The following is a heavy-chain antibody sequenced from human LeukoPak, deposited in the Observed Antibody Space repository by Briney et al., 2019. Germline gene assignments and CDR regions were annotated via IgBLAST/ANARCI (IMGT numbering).Heavy chain of an antibody. D-gene: IGHD2-2*01. Sequence: PSETLSLTCAVYGGSFSGYYWSWIRQPPGKGLEWIGEINHSGSTNYNPSLKSRVTISVDTSKNQFSLKLSSATAADTAVYYCARVGAVAPAAPLYALDYWGQGTLVTVSS. J-gene: IGHJ4*02. CDR3: ARVGAVAPAAPLYALDY. CDR2: INHSGST. CDR1: GGSFSGYY. V-gene: IGHV4-34*01.